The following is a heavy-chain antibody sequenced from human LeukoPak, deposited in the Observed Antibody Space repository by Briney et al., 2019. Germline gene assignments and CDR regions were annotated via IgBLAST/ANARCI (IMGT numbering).Heavy chain of an antibody. CDR1: GFTFSSYW. CDR3: ARYHYGDHPFDP. CDR2: VKQDGGEK. V-gene: IGHV3-7*01. Sequence: GGSLRLSCAASGFTFSSYWMSWVRQAPGKGLEWVANVKQDGGEKKYMDSVEGRFTISRDNAKNSLYLQMNSLRAEDTAVYYCARYHYGDHPFDPWGQGTLVTISS. D-gene: IGHD4-17*01. J-gene: IGHJ5*02.